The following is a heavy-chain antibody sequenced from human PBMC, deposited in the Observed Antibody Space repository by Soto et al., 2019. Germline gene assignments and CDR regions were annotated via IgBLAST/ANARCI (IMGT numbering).Heavy chain of an antibody. J-gene: IGHJ4*02. Sequence: QVQLVESGGGVVQPGRSLRLSCAASGFTFRSYGMHWFRQAPGKGLEWVAVIWYDGSNKYYADFVKGRFTISRDNSKNKLCLQMNSLRAEDTAVYYCAREEDTSMVTAGYWGQGTLVTVSS. CDR3: AREEDTSMVTAGY. CDR2: IWYDGSNK. D-gene: IGHD5-18*01. V-gene: IGHV3-33*01. CDR1: GFTFRSYG.